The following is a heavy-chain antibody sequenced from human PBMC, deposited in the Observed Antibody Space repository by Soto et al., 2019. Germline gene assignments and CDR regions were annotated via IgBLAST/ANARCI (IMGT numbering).Heavy chain of an antibody. J-gene: IGHJ4*02. V-gene: IGHV3-7*01. D-gene: IGHD2-15*01. CDR2: IKEDGSEK. CDR1: GFSFGNAW. Sequence: GGSLRLAGPASGFSFGNAWMGWVRQAPGKGLEWVANIKEDGSEKFSVDSVRGRFTISRDNAKNSLYLQMNSLRADDTAVYYGARPERNCKYHPLVSWGQGTLVTVSS. CDR3: ARPERNCKYHPLVS.